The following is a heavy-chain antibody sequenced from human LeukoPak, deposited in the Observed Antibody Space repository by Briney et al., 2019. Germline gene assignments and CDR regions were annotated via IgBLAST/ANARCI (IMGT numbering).Heavy chain of an antibody. J-gene: IGHJ4*02. CDR1: GFTFSTYG. V-gene: IGHV3-30*02. D-gene: IGHD2-15*01. CDR3: AKDQIGLPRHYFNY. CDR2: TRYDGSNK. Sequence: GGSLRLSCAASGFTFSTYGMHWVRQAPGKGLEWVAFTRYDGSNKYYADSVNGRFTISRDNSKNALYLQMNSLRAEDTAVYYCAKDQIGLPRHYFNYWGQGTLVTVSS.